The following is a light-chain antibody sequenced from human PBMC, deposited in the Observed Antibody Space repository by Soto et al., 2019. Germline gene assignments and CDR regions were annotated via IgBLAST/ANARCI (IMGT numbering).Light chain of an antibody. V-gene: IGKV3-15*01. Sequence: IVMKKSLGTVSVSPGARGTLSRRASQTIDTHLAWYQQKPGQAPRLLIFGASSRATGVPARFSGSGSGTEFTLTISSLQSEEFAVYYCQKYIRWPLTVGGGNKVAIK. CDR1: QTIDTH. J-gene: IGKJ4*01. CDR2: GAS. CDR3: QKYIRWPLT.